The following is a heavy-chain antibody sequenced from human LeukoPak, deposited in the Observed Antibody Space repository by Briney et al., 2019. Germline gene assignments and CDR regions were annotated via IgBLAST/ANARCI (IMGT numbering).Heavy chain of an antibody. J-gene: IGHJ4*02. CDR3: VRLLRAAGMY. D-gene: IGHD6-13*01. CDR2: IYSGGDT. Sequence: GGSLRLSCAASGFTVSSNYMGWVRQAPGKGLEWVSVIYSGGDTYYADSVKGRFIISRDNSKNMIYLEMSSLKAEDTAVYYCVRLLRAAGMYWGRGTLVIVSS. V-gene: IGHV3-66*01. CDR1: GFTVSSNY.